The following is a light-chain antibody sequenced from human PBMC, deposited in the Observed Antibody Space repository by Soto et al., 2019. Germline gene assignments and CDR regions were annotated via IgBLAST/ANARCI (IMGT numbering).Light chain of an antibody. CDR3: SLYTSENTYV. V-gene: IGLV2-18*01. Sequence: QSALTQPPSVSGAPGQSVTISCTGTSTDFVSYNRVSWYQQPPGTAPTPLINAASNPRLALPDRFSQPKSGNTASLPISGLQAADEADYYCSLYTSENTYVFGTGTKVTVL. J-gene: IGLJ1*01. CDR2: AAS. CDR1: STDFVSYNR.